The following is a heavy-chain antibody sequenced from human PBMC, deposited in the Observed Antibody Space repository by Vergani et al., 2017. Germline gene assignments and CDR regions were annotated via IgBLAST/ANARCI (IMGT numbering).Heavy chain of an antibody. Sequence: QVQLVQSGAEVKKPGASVKVSCKASGYTFTGYYMHWVRQAPGQGLEWMGWINPSSGGTNYAQKFQGSVTMTRDTSNSTAYMELSRLRSDDTAVYYCASSLYYDSSGYYYNYGNFDYWGQGTLVTVSS. CDR3: ASSLYYDSSGYYYNYGNFDY. V-gene: IGHV1-2*02. J-gene: IGHJ4*02. CDR2: INPSSGGT. CDR1: GYTFTGYY. D-gene: IGHD3-22*01.